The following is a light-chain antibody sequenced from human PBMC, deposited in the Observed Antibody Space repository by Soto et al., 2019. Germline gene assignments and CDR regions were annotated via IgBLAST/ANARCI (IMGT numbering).Light chain of an antibody. V-gene: IGKV3-15*01. CDR3: QQYNKWPYT. CDR1: QSVGRN. Sequence: EIVMTQSPVALSVSPGESAALSCRASQSVGRNFAWYQQRPGQAPRVLIYGTSTRATGVQARFSGSESGTDFTLTISSLQSEDFAVDYCQQYNKWPYTFGQGTRLEIK. CDR2: GTS. J-gene: IGKJ2*01.